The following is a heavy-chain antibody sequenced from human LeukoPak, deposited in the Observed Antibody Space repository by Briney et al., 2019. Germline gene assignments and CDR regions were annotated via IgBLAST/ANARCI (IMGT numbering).Heavy chain of an antibody. CDR3: ARDMNRGYYYGMDV. CDR1: GFTFSSYS. D-gene: IGHD1/OR15-1a*01. Sequence: GGSLRLSCAASGFTFSSYSMNWVRRAPGKRLEWVSSISSSSSYIYYADSVKGRFTISRDNAKNSLYLQMNSLRAEDTAVYYCARDMNRGYYYGMDVWGQGTTVTVSS. V-gene: IGHV3-21*01. J-gene: IGHJ6*02. CDR2: ISSSSSYI.